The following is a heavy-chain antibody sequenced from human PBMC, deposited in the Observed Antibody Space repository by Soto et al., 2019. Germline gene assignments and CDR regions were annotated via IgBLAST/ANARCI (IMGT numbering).Heavy chain of an antibody. D-gene: IGHD1-7*01. CDR1: GGSISSSSYY. CDR3: ARHLNWNYGRYYYGMDV. Sequence: SETRSLTCTVAGGSISSSSYYWGWIRQPPGKGLEWIGSIYDSGSTYYNSSLKRRVTISGETSKTQFSLKRSSVTAADTAVDYCARHLNWNYGRYYYGMDVWGQGTTVTVSS. V-gene: IGHV4-39*01. J-gene: IGHJ6*02. CDR2: IYDSGST.